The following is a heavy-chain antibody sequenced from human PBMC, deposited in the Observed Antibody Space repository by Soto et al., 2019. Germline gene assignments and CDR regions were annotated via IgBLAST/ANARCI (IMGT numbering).Heavy chain of an antibody. D-gene: IGHD1-26*01. CDR3: ARASGGLGY. Sequence: QVQLQESGPGLVKPSETLSLTCTVSGGSVSSGSYYWSWIRQPPGKGLEWIGYIYYSGSTNYNPSHKSRVTISVDTSKNRFSLKLSSVTAADTAVYYCARASGGLGYWGQGTLVTVSS. CDR2: IYYSGST. V-gene: IGHV4-61*01. CDR1: GGSVSSGSYY. J-gene: IGHJ4*02.